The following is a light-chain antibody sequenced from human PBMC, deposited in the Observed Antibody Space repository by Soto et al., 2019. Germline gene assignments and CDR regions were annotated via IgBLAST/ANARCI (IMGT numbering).Light chain of an antibody. Sequence: EIVLTQSPATLSLSPGERATLSCRASQSVSSYLAWYQQKPGQAPRLLIYDASNRATGIPARFSSSRSGTDFTLTISSLEPEDFAVYYCQQRSNWPPFTFGPGPKVDIK. J-gene: IGKJ3*01. V-gene: IGKV3-11*01. CDR2: DAS. CDR3: QQRSNWPPFT. CDR1: QSVSSY.